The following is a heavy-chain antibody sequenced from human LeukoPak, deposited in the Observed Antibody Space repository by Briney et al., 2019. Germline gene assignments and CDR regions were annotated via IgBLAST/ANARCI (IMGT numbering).Heavy chain of an antibody. J-gene: IGHJ4*02. CDR1: GGSISGYY. V-gene: IGHV4-34*01. CDR2: INHSGST. Sequence: SSETLSLTCAVYGGSISGYYWSWIRQPPGKGLEWIGEINHSGSTNYNPSLKSRVTISVDTSKNQFSLKLSSVTAADTAVYYCARGSSGYRSPGYWGQGTLVTVSS. CDR3: ARGSSGYRSPGY. D-gene: IGHD3-22*01.